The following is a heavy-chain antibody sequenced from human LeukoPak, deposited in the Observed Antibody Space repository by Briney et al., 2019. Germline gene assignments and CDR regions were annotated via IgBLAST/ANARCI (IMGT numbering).Heavy chain of an antibody. CDR1: GFTFSIYYG. CDR2: NNSYSGNY. V-gene: IGHV1-18*01. D-gene: IGHD3-3*01. Sequence: ASVKVTCKASGFTFSIYYGIWRVRQAPGEVLEWMGWNNSYSGNYKSAQRRQGRVSITTHTSASMTSLELRSLSLDDTAVYFCARVPFPQGYYPNDALDIWGQGTMVTVSS. J-gene: IGHJ3*02. CDR3: ARVPFPQGYYPNDALDI.